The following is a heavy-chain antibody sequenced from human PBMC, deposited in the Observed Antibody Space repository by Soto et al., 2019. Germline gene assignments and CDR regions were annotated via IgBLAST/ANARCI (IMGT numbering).Heavy chain of an antibody. D-gene: IGHD3-3*01. CDR3: TKVGGLYDFLSGPLHFDL. Sequence: EAQLVESGGGFVQPGRSLRLSCAGSGFIFDDFAIHWVRQAPGKGLEWVSGISWNSDSIGYADSVKGRFTISRDNAKNSLYLQMNSLRVEDTALYYCTKVGGLYDFLSGPLHFDLWGQGTLVTVSS. J-gene: IGHJ4*02. V-gene: IGHV3-9*01. CDR2: ISWNSDSI. CDR1: GFIFDDFA.